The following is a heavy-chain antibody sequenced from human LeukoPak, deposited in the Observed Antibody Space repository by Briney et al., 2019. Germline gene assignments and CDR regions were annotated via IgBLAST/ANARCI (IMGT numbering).Heavy chain of an antibody. J-gene: IGHJ6*03. CDR1: GGSISSSSYY. V-gene: IGHV4-39*07. D-gene: IGHD2-15*01. CDR2: IYYSGST. CDR3: ARDTHYSQDCSGDSCYYYYYMDV. Sequence: PSETLSLTCTVSGGSISSSSYYWGWIRQPPGKGLEWIGSIYYSGSTYYNPSLKSRVTISVDTSKNQFSLDLTSVTAADTAVYYCARDTHYSQDCSGDSCYYYYYMDVWGKGTTVTVSS.